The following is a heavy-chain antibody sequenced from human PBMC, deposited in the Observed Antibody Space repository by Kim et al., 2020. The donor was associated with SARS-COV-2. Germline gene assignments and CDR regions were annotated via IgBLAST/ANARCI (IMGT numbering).Heavy chain of an antibody. J-gene: IGHJ4*02. CDR1: GGTFSSYA. CDR3: ARSYILPDTAMGY. CDR2: IIPIFGTA. V-gene: IGHV1-69*13. D-gene: IGHD5-18*01. Sequence: SVKVSCKASGGTFSSYAISWVRQAPGQGLEWMGGIIPIFGTANYAQKFQGRVTITADESTSTAYMELSSLRSEDTAVYYCARSYILPDTAMGYWGQGTLVTVSS.